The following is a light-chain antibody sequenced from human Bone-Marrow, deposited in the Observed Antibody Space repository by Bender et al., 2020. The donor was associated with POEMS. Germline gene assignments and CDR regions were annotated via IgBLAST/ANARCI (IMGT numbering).Light chain of an antibody. V-gene: IGLV1-40*01. CDR1: SSNMGAGYG. CDR2: NNE. Sequence: QSVLTQPPSVSGAPGQTVTISCTGTSSNMGAGYGVNWYQQLPGTAPKLLIYNNENRPSGVPDRISGSKSGTSASLAITGLQAEDEADYYCQSYDISLSGWVFGGGTKLT. J-gene: IGLJ3*02. CDR3: QSYDISLSGWV.